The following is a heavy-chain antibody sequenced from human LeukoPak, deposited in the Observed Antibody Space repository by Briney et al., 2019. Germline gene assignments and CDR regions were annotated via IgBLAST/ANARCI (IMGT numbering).Heavy chain of an antibody. Sequence: GGSLRLSCAASGFTFSSGMHWVRQAPGKGLEWVAVISYDGNHKYYGDSVKGRFTISRDNSRNTLYLQMDSLKTEDTAVYYCGKGDLHLNTCSFDYGGQETLVTVS. J-gene: IGHJ4*02. CDR2: ISYDGNHK. V-gene: IGHV3-30*18. CDR1: GFTFSSG. CDR3: GKGDLHLNTCSFDY. D-gene: IGHD2-15*01.